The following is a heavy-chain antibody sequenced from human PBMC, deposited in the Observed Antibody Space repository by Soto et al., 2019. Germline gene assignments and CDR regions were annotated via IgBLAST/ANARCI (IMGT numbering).Heavy chain of an antibody. V-gene: IGHV3-30*18. J-gene: IGHJ6*03. Sequence: QVQLVESGGGVVQPGRSLRLSCVGSGFSFSSYDMNWVRQAPGTGLEWVALMSYDGSKKYYGDSVRGRVTISRDNSKNTLYLQMDHLRPEDTAIYYCAKDLKPGSRLSLGGVEHCMDVWGRGTTVSVSS. D-gene: IGHD3-16*01. CDR3: AKDLKPGSRLSLGGVEHCMDV. CDR2: MSYDGSKK. CDR1: GFSFSSYD.